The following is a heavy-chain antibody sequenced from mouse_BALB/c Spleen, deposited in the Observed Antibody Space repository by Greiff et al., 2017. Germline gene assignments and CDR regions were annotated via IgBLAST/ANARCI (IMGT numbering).Heavy chain of an antibody. CDR1: GYTFTSYW. Sequence: QVHVKQPGAELVKPGASVKLSCKASGYTFTSYWMHWVKQRPGQGLEWIGEINPSNGRTNYNEKFKSKATLTVDKSSSTAYMQLSSLTSEDSAVYYCARRGLYAAMDYWGQGTSVTVSA. J-gene: IGHJ4*01. V-gene: IGHV1S81*02. CDR3: ARRGLYAAMDY. D-gene: IGHD2-10*02. CDR2: INPSNGRT.